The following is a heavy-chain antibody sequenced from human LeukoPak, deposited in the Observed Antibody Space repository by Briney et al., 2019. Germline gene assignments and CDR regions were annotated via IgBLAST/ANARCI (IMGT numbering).Heavy chain of an antibody. Sequence: GGSLRLSCSASGFTFSTYAMSWVRQTPGKGLEWVSAISTSGDDTYYADSVKGRFTISRDNSKNTVFLQMNSLRAEDTAVYYCARYCTSTSCFSSLGSLWWGQGTLVTVSS. CDR2: ISTSGDDT. CDR3: ARYCTSTSCFSSLGSLW. CDR1: GFTFSTYA. V-gene: IGHV3-23*01. J-gene: IGHJ4*02. D-gene: IGHD2-2*01.